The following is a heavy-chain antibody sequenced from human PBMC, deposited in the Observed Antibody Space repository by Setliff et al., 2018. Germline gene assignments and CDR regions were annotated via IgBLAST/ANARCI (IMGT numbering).Heavy chain of an antibody. V-gene: IGHV1-18*01. Sequence: ASVTVSCKASGYTFTSYGISWLRQAPGQGLEWMGWIRAYKGNTNYAQKLQGRVTMTTDTSTNTAYMEASSLGSDDTAMYYCARAVGYCSGGSCYKGDDYWGQGTLVTVSS. CDR1: GYTFTSYG. D-gene: IGHD2-15*01. J-gene: IGHJ4*02. CDR3: ARAVGYCSGGSCYKGDDY. CDR2: IRAYKGNT.